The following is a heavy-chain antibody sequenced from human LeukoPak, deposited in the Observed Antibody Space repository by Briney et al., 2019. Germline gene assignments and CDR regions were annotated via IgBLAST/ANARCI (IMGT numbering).Heavy chain of an antibody. CDR3: AGHPVGSIGPDVQEFDY. CDR1: GYSISSGYY. CDR2: IYHSGST. D-gene: IGHD6-6*01. Sequence: SETLSLTFTVSGYSISSGYYWGWIRQPPGKGLEWIGSIYHSGSTYYNPSLKTRVTISVDTSKNQFSLKLSSVTAADTAVYYCAGHPVGSIGPDVQEFDYWGQGTLVTVSS. V-gene: IGHV4-38-2*02. J-gene: IGHJ4*02.